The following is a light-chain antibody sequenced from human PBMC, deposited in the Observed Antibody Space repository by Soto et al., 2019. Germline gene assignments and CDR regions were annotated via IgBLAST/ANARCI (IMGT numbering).Light chain of an antibody. CDR1: SSDVGGYNY. Sequence: QSVLAQPPSASGSPGRSVTISCTGTSSDVGGYNYVSWYQQHPGKAPKLIIYEVTKRPSGVPARFSGSKSGNTASLTVSGLQADDDADYYCSSYAGSNNYVFGTGTKVTVL. J-gene: IGLJ1*01. V-gene: IGLV2-8*01. CDR3: SSYAGSNNYV. CDR2: EVT.